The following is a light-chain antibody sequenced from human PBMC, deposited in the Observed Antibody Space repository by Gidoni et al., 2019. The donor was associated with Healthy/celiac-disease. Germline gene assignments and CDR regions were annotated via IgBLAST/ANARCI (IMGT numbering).Light chain of an antibody. Sequence: DIQITQSPSSLSASVVDRVTITCRASQSISSYLNWYQQKPGKAPKLLIYAASSLQRGVPSRVSGSGSGTDFTLTMSSLQPEDFATYYCQQSYSTPATFGQGTKVEIK. CDR3: QQSYSTPAT. V-gene: IGKV1-39*01. CDR1: QSISSY. CDR2: AAS. J-gene: IGKJ1*01.